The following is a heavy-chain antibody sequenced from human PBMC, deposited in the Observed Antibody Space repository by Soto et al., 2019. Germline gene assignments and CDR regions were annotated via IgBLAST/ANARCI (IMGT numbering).Heavy chain of an antibody. J-gene: IGHJ5*02. D-gene: IGHD3-3*02. CDR2: VYYSGST. CDR1: GGSVNSENYY. Sequence: QVQLQESGPGLVKPSETLSLTCTVSGGSVNSENYYWSWIRQPPGKGLEWIGYVYYSGSTNYNPSLKSRATISLDTYKNQFSLKMTSMTSADTAFYYCARGVLHFLQWFDPWGQGTLVTVSS. CDR3: ARGVLHFLQWFDP. V-gene: IGHV4-61*01.